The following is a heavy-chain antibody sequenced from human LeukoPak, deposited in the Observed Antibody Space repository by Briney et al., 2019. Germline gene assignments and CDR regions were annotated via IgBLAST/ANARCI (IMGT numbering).Heavy chain of an antibody. V-gene: IGHV3-33*01. Sequence: PGGSLRLSCAASGFTFSSYGMHWVRQAPGKGLEWVAVIWYDGSNKYYADSVKGRFTISRDNSKNTLYLQMNSLRAEDTAVYYCARVGYSSSSYHTGLDYWGQGTLATVSS. D-gene: IGHD6-13*01. J-gene: IGHJ4*02. CDR2: IWYDGSNK. CDR3: ARVGYSSSSYHTGLDY. CDR1: GFTFSSYG.